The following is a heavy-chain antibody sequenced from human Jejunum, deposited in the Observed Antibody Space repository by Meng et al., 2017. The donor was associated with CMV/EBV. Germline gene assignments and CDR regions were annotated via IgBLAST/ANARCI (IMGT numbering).Heavy chain of an antibody. CDR1: GFPLNNFA. V-gene: IGHV3-30*02. D-gene: IGHD3-10*01. CDR3: ARDFSHGGSDI. Sequence: AASGFPLNNFAMHWVRQAPGKGLEWVAFIRYDGSNNFYADSVKGRFTISRDNSKNTLYLQMNSLRAEDTAVYYCARDFSHGGSDIWGQGTRVTVSS. CDR2: IRYDGSNN. J-gene: IGHJ3*02.